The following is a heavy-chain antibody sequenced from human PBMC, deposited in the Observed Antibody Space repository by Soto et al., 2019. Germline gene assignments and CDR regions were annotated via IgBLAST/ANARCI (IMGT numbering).Heavy chain of an antibody. CDR1: GGSISSYY. CDR3: ASIYGSGSYYNDGWFDP. D-gene: IGHD3-10*01. V-gene: IGHV4-59*01. Sequence: SETLSLTCTVSGGSISSYYWSWIRQPPGKGLEWIGYIYYSGSTNYNPSLKSRVTISVDTSKNQFSLKLSSVTAADTAVYYCASIYGSGSYYNDGWFDPWGQGTMVTVYS. CDR2: IYYSGST. J-gene: IGHJ5*02.